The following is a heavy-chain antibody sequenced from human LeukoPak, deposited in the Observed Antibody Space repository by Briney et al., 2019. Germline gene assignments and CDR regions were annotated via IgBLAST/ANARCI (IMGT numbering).Heavy chain of an antibody. J-gene: IGHJ4*02. CDR3: ARDQYSGYDFGVTFDY. CDR2: ISSSSSTI. D-gene: IGHD5-12*01. Sequence: GGSLRLSCAASGFTFSSYSMNWVRQAPGKGLEWVSYISSSSSTIYYADSVKGRFTISRDNAKNSLYLQMNSLRAEDTAVYYCARDQYSGYDFGVTFDYWGQGTLVTVSS. CDR1: GFTFSSYS. V-gene: IGHV3-48*04.